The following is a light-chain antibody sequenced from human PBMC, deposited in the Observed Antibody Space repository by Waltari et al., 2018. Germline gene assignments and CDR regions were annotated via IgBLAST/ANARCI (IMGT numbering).Light chain of an antibody. CDR3: SSYATTRVI. V-gene: IGLV2-14*03. CDR1: GSDIGGNQY. J-gene: IGLJ2*01. CDR2: DVT. Sequence: QSALTQPASVSGTPGQSLTISCSGTGSDIGGNQYAPWYQQHPGQPPKVIISDVTSRPSGVSARFSGCKSGNTAFLTISGLQAEDEADYYCSSYATTRVIFGGGTKVTVL.